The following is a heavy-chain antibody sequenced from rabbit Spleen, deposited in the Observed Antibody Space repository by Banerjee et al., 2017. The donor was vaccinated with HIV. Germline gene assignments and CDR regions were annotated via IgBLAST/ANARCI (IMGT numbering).Heavy chain of an antibody. CDR3: ARDLTSVIGWNFNL. CDR2: ISAGSSGST. V-gene: IGHV1S40*01. D-gene: IGHD1-1*01. Sequence: QQLVESGGGLVKPGASLTLTCKASGIDFSSGYYLCWVRQAPGKGLEWIACISAGSSGSTYYPTWARGRFTISKTSSTTVTLQLTSLTAADTATYFCARDLTSVIGWNFNLWGPGTLVTVS. J-gene: IGHJ4*01. CDR1: GIDFSSGYY.